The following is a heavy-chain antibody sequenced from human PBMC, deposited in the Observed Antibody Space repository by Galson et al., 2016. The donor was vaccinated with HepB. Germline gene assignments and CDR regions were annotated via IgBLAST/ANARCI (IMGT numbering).Heavy chain of an antibody. J-gene: IGHJ3*01. V-gene: IGHV3-48*04. CDR3: ARDPMRFAFDL. CDR2: ISSSGTTI. CDR1: GFTFSSYS. Sequence: LRLSCAASGFTFSSYSMNWVRQAPGKGLEWLSYISSSGTTIYYADSVKGRFTISKDNAKNSLYLRMNSLRADDTAVYYCARDPMRFAFDLWGQGTMVTVSS.